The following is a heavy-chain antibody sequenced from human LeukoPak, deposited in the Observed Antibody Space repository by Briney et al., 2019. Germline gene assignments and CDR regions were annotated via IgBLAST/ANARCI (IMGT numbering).Heavy chain of an antibody. V-gene: IGHV3-23*01. CDR3: ARSPVGHKTDYYYGMDV. J-gene: IGHJ6*02. CDR1: GFTFSSYA. CDR2: ISGSGGST. D-gene: IGHD3/OR15-3a*01. Sequence: QTGGSLRLSCAASGFTFSSYAMSWVRQAPGKGLEWVSAISGSGGSTYYADSVKGRFTISRDNSKNTLYLQMNSLRAEDTAAYYCARSPVGHKTDYYYGMDVWGQGTTVTVSS.